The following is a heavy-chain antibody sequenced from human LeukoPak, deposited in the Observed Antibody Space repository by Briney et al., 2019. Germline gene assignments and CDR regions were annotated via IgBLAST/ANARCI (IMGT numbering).Heavy chain of an antibody. V-gene: IGHV3-21*01. J-gene: IGHJ6*02. CDR1: GFTFSSYS. D-gene: IGHD3-22*01. CDR2: ISSSSSYI. Sequence: GGSLRLSCAASGFTFSSYSMNWVRQAPGKGLEWVSSISSSSSYIYYADSVKGRFTISRDNAKNSLYLQMNSLRAEDTAVYYCARVKPPITMIVADYYYGMDVWGQGTTVTVSS. CDR3: ARVKPPITMIVADYYYGMDV.